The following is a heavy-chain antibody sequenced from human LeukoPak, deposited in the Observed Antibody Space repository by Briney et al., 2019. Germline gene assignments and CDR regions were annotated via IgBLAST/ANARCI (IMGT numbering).Heavy chain of an antibody. CDR1: GFTFSSYS. CDR2: ISSSSSYI. CDR3: ARDYYDSSGYYPFDY. V-gene: IGHV3-21*01. Sequence: GGSLRLSCAASGFTFSSYSMNWVRQPPGKGLEWVSSISSSSSYIYYPDSVKGRFTIPRDNAKNSLYLQMNSLRAEDPAVYYCARDYYDSSGYYPFDYWGQGTLVTVSS. J-gene: IGHJ4*02. D-gene: IGHD3-22*01.